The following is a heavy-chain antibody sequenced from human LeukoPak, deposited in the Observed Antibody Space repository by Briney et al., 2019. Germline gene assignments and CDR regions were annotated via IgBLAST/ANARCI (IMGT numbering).Heavy chain of an antibody. D-gene: IGHD3-9*01. J-gene: IGHJ3*02. Sequence: GGSLRLSCAASGFTFSSYSMNWVRRAPGKGLEWVSYISSSSSTIYYADSVKGRFTISRDNAKNSLYLQMNSLRDEDTAVYYCARDHNDILTGYPPYAFDIWGQGTMVTVSS. CDR1: GFTFSSYS. CDR2: ISSSSSTI. V-gene: IGHV3-48*02. CDR3: ARDHNDILTGYPPYAFDI.